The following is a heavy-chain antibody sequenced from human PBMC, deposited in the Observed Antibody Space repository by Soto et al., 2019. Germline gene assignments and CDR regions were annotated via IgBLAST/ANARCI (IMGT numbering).Heavy chain of an antibody. V-gene: IGHV4-59*01. J-gene: IGHJ4*02. CDR1: VGSIISYY. CDR3: ARGRLNYDILTGYSLYYFDY. CDR2: IYYSGST. Sequence: PSETLSLTCTVSVGSIISYYWSWIRQPPGKGLEWIGYIYYSGSTNYNPSLKSRVTISVDTSKNQFSLKLSSVTAADTAVYYCARGRLNYDILTGYSLYYFDYWGQGTLVTVSS. D-gene: IGHD3-9*01.